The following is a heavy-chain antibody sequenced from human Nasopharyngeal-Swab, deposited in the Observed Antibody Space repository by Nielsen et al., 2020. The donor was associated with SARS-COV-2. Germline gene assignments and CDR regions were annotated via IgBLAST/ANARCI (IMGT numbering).Heavy chain of an antibody. CDR2: IRSKANSYAT. J-gene: IGHJ4*02. D-gene: IGHD5-18*01. V-gene: IGHV3-73*01. Sequence: VRQAPGKGLEWVGRIRSKANSYATAYAASAKGRFTISRDDSKNTAYLQMNSLKTEDTAVYYCTSRYSYGLWGQGTLVTVSS. CDR3: TSRYSYGL.